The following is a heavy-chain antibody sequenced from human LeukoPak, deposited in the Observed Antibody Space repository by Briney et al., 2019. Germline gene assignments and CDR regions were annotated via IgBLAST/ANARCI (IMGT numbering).Heavy chain of an antibody. CDR3: AREESSSLRY. V-gene: IGHV1-18*01. J-gene: IGHJ4*02. CDR2: ISAYNGNT. D-gene: IGHD6-13*01. CDR1: GYTFTSYG. Sequence: GASAKVSCKASGYTFTSYGISWVRQAPGQGLEWMGWISAYNGNTNYAQKLQGRVTMTTDTSTSTAYMELRRLRSDDTAVYCCAREESSSLRYWGQGTLVTVSS.